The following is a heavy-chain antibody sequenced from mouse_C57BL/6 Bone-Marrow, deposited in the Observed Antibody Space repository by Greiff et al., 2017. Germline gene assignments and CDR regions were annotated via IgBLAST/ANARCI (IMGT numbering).Heavy chain of an antibody. D-gene: IGHD2-1*01. J-gene: IGHJ3*01. CDR3: ARPHLLCGFAY. CDR2: ISGGGGNT. V-gene: IGHV5-9*01. Sequence: EVKVVESGGGLVKPGGSLKLSCAASGFTFSSYTMSWVRQTPEKRLEWVATISGGGGNTYYPDSVKGRFTISRDNAKNTLYLHMSSLRSEDTALYYCARPHLLCGFAYWGQGTLVTVSA. CDR1: GFTFSSYT.